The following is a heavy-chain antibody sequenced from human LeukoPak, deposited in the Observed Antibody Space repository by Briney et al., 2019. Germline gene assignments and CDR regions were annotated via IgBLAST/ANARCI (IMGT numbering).Heavy chain of an antibody. D-gene: IGHD1-7*01. Sequence: GVSLRLSCAASGFTFSSFAMSWVRQAPGKGLEWVSGISGRDGSTYYADSVKGRFTISRDNSKNTLYLQMNSLRAEDTAVYYCAKVESNYLGSNYFDYWGQGTLVTVSS. J-gene: IGHJ4*02. CDR3: AKVESNYLGSNYFDY. CDR2: ISGRDGST. CDR1: GFTFSSFA. V-gene: IGHV3-23*01.